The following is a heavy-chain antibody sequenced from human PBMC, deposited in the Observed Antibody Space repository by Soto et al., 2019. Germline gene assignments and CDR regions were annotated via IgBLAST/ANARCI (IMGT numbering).Heavy chain of an antibody. J-gene: IGHJ4*02. CDR3: ACSRGTFGY. Sequence: GGSLRLSRAASGFSFSDHFLDWVRQAPWKGLQWVGRIQTKRQTYITEYAASLEGRFSISRDDSKNSLYLQVNRLKTEDTAVYFCACSRGTFGYWAPGTLVTVSS. CDR2: IQTKRQTYIT. CDR1: GFSFSDHF. D-gene: IGHD2-15*01. V-gene: IGHV3-72*01.